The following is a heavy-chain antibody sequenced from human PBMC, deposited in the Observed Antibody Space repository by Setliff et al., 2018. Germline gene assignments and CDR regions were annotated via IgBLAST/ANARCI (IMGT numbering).Heavy chain of an antibody. CDR1: TYIFMKYH. Sequence: ASVKVSCKASTYIFMKYHINWVRLAPGQGLEWMGRVNTKTGNPTYAQGFAGRFVFSLDTSVTTAYLQISSLKAEDTAVYYCARASRFGTIRYRGDYYMDVWGKGTTVTVSS. CDR3: ARASRFGTIRYRGDYYMDV. V-gene: IGHV7-4-1*02. J-gene: IGHJ6*03. D-gene: IGHD3-10*01. CDR2: VNTKTGNP.